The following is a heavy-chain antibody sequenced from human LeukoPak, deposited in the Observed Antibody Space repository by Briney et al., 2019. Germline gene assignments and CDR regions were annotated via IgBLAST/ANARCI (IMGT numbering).Heavy chain of an antibody. Sequence: GGSLRLSCAASGFTFSSYSMNWVRQAPGKGLEWVSSISSSSSYIYYADSVKGRFTISRDNAKNSLYLQMNSLRAEDTAVYYCARDMGYYGSGSYLVSSEPFNWFDPWGQGTLVTVSS. V-gene: IGHV3-21*01. J-gene: IGHJ5*02. CDR1: GFTFSSYS. CDR3: ARDMGYYGSGSYLVSSEPFNWFDP. D-gene: IGHD3-10*01. CDR2: ISSSSSYI.